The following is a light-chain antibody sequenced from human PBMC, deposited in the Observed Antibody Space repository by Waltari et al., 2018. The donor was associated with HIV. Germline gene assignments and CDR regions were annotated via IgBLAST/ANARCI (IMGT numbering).Light chain of an antibody. CDR3: QTWDTGIL. CDR2: LNSDGSH. J-gene: IGLJ2*01. Sequence: QLVLTQSPSASASLGASVKLTCTLSSGHSSYAIAWHQQQPEKGPRYLMKLNSDGSHRKGDGIPVRFSGSSSGAERYLTISSLQSEDEADYYCQTWDTGILFGGGTKLTVL. CDR1: SGHSSYA. V-gene: IGLV4-69*01.